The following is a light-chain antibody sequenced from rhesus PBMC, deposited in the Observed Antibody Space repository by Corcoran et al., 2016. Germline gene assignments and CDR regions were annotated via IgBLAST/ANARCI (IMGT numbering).Light chain of an antibody. J-gene: IGKJ3*01. Sequence: DIQMNQYTYSLSASVGDTVPITCQVIQGISKYLAWYQQKPGKAPKLLIYDASTLQCGVPSRFSGNGSGTEFTLTISSLQPEDFATYYCQQHNSYPFGFGPGTKLHIK. CDR3: QQHNSYPFG. CDR2: DAS. CDR1: QGISKY. V-gene: IGKV1-25*01.